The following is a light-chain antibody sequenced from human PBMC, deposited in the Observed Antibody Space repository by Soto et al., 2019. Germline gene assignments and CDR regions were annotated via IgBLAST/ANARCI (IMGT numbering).Light chain of an antibody. CDR2: DAS. J-gene: IGKJ1*01. Sequence: EIGLKQSPCTLSLCQGERATVSFRASQSVSSYLAWYQQKPGQAPRLLIYDASNRATGIPARFSGSGSGTEFTLSISGLQSEDFARYCWQQYQNLWTFGQGTKVDI. CDR1: QSVSSY. V-gene: IGKV3-11*01. CDR3: QQYQNLWT.